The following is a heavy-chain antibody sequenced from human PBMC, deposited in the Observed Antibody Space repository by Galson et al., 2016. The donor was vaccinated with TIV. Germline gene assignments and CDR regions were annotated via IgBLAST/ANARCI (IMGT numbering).Heavy chain of an antibody. D-gene: IGHD6-19*01. CDR3: ATLSSGWPNYFDN. CDR2: IYPGASDT. CDR1: GYRFSDYW. Sequence: QSGAEVKKPGESLKISCRGSGYRFSDYWIGWVRQTPEEGLEWMGVIYPGASDTKYSPSFQCQVTISADKSINTAYLQWNRLKASDTAIYFCATLSSGWPNYFDNWGQGTQVIVSS. J-gene: IGHJ4*02. V-gene: IGHV5-51*01.